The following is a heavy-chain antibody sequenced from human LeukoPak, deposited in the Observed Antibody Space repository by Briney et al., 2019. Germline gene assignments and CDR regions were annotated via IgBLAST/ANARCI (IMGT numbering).Heavy chain of an antibody. V-gene: IGHV4-39*01. CDR2: IYYSGSS. Sequence: SETLSLTCTVSGGSISSDNYYWGWIRQPPGKGLEWIGNIYYSGSSYYNPSLKSRATISVDTSKNQISLKLSSVTAADAAVYYCATRREYYDSSGYHYLFHYWGRGTLVTVSS. CDR1: GGSISSDNYY. J-gene: IGHJ4*02. D-gene: IGHD3-22*01. CDR3: ATRREYYDSSGYHYLFHY.